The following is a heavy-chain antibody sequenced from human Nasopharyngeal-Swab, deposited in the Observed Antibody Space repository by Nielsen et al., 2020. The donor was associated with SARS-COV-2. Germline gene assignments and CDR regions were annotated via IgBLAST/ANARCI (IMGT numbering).Heavy chain of an antibody. CDR3: ARDKGRCSSTSCYVDY. CDR1: GFTFSDYY. Sequence: GGSLRLSCAASGFTFSDYYMSWIRQAPGKGLEWVSYISSSGSTIYYADSVKGRFTISRDNAKNSLYLQMNSLRAEDTAVYYCARDKGRCSSTSCYVDYWGQGTLVIVSS. D-gene: IGHD2-2*01. V-gene: IGHV3-11*01. CDR2: ISSSGSTI. J-gene: IGHJ4*02.